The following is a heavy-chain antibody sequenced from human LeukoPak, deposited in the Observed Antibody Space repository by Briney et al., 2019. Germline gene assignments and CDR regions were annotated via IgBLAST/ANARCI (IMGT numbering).Heavy chain of an antibody. CDR3: ASSASLVCLDY. D-gene: IGHD2-2*01. CDR2: IYSGGST. Sequence: GGSLRLSCAASGFTVSSNYMSWVRQAPGKGLEWVSVIYSGGSTYYANSVKGRFTISRDNSKNMPFLQMNSLRAEDTAVYFCASSASLVCLDYWGQGTLVTVSS. V-gene: IGHV3-53*01. J-gene: IGHJ4*02. CDR1: GFTVSSNY.